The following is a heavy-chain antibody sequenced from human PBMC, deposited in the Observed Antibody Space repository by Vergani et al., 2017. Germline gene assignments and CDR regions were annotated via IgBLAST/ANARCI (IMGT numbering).Heavy chain of an antibody. CDR1: GGSISSGDYY. Sequence: QVQLQEPGPGLVKPSQTLSLTCTVSGGSISSGDYYWSWIRQPPGKGLEWIGYIYYSGSTYYNPSLKSRVTISVDTSKNQFSLKLSSVTAADTAVYYCARVRRDDSSGYYYYYGMDVWGQGTTVTVSS. CDR3: ARVRRDDSSGYYYYYGMDV. J-gene: IGHJ6*02. CDR2: IYYSGST. V-gene: IGHV4-30-4*01. D-gene: IGHD3-22*01.